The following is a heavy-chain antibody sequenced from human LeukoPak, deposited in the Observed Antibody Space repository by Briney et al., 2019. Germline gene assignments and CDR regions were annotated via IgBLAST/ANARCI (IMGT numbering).Heavy chain of an antibody. CDR2: IRYDGSNK. V-gene: IGHV3-30*02. Sequence: PGGSLRLSCAASGFTFSSYGMHWVRQAPGKGLEWVAFIRYDGSNKYYADSVKGRFTISRDNDKNTLYLQMNSLRAEDTAVYYCAEVIAVAGNWFDPWGQGTLVTVSS. CDR1: GFTFSSYG. CDR3: AEVIAVAGNWFDP. J-gene: IGHJ5*02. D-gene: IGHD6-19*01.